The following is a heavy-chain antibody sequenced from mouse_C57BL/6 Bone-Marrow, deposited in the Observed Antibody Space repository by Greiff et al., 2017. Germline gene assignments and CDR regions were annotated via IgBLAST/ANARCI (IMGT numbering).Heavy chain of an antibody. J-gene: IGHJ3*01. CDR1: GFNIKDDY. CDR3: TPYGYDGCAY. D-gene: IGHD2-2*01. CDR2: IDPGNGGT. V-gene: IGHV14-4*01. Sequence: EVQLQQSGAELVRPGASVKLSCTASGFNIKDDYMNWVKQRPEQGLEWIGWIDPGNGGTEYASKFQGKATITADTSSNTAYLQLSSLTSEDTAVYYCTPYGYDGCAYWGQGTPVTVSA.